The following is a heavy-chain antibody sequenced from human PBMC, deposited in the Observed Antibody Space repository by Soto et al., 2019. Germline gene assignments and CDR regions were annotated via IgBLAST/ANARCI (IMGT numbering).Heavy chain of an antibody. CDR3: AVGGDGTPVRNY. V-gene: IGHV3-33*01. Sequence: QVQLVESGGGVVQPGRSLRLSCAASGFTFSSYGMHWVRQAPGKGLEWVAVIWYDGSNKYYADSVKGRFTISRDNSKNTLFLEMNSLRAEDTAVYYCAVGGDGTPVRNYWGQGTLVTVSS. CDR1: GFTFSSYG. CDR2: IWYDGSNK. D-gene: IGHD2-15*01. J-gene: IGHJ4*02.